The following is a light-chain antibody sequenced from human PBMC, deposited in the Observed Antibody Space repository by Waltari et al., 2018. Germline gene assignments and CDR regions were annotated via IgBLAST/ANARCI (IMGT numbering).Light chain of an antibody. J-gene: IGKJ3*01. CDR1: QSVLYSSNNKNQ. Sequence: DIVMTQSPDSLAVSLGERATINCKSSQSVLYSSNNKNQLGWYQQKPGQPPKLIIYWAFTRASGSPDRFSGSGSGTDFTLTISSLQAEDVGVYYCQQYYSTPFTFGPGTKVDIK. CDR2: WAF. CDR3: QQYYSTPFT. V-gene: IGKV4-1*01.